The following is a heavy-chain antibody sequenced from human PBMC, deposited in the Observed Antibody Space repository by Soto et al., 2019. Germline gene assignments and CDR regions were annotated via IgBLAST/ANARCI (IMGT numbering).Heavy chain of an antibody. J-gene: IGHJ3*01. CDR1: GFAFSTYG. CDR2: ISYDGNNE. CDR3: AEGVRHNRGWGDYELRGDG. Sequence: QVKLVESGGGVVQPGRSLRLSCAASGFAFSTYGMHWVRQAPGKGLEWVAVISYDGNNEYYADSVKGRFTISRDKSKNTLYLQMNSLTTEDTAVYYCAEGVRHNRGWGDYELRGDGWGQGTTVTVSS. V-gene: IGHV3-30*18. D-gene: IGHD4-17*01.